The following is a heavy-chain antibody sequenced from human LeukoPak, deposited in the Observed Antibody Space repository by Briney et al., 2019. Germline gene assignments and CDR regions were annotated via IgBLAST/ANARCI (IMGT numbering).Heavy chain of an antibody. Sequence: PSETLSLTCTVSGGSISSGGYYWSWIRQHPGKGLEWIGYIYYSGSTYYNPSLKSRVTISVDTSKNQFSLKLSSVTAADTAVYYCARGQGYYDSSGYFYWGQGTLVTVSS. CDR2: IYYSGST. J-gene: IGHJ1*01. V-gene: IGHV4-31*03. D-gene: IGHD3-22*01. CDR1: GGSISSGGYY. CDR3: ARGQGYYDSSGYFY.